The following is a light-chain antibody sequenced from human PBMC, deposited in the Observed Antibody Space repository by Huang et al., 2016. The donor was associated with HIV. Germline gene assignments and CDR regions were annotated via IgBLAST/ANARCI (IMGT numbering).Light chain of an antibody. J-gene: IGKJ5*01. CDR1: QSVSGY. V-gene: IGKV3-11*01. CDR2: DAS. Sequence: EIVLTQSPATLSLSPGERATLSCRASQSVSGYLAWYQQKPGQAPRLLIYDASHRATGIAARCSGSGSGTDFTLTISSLEPEDFAIYFCQQRSNWPPDITFGQGTRLDMK. CDR3: QQRSNWPPDIT.